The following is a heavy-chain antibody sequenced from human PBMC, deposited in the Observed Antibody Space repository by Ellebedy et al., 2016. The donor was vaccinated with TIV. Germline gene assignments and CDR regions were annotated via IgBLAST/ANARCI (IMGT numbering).Heavy chain of an antibody. D-gene: IGHD3-9*01. CDR2: VYHRGNT. J-gene: IGHJ4*02. Sequence: SETLSLTCTVSGGSISSYYWSWVRQPPGKGLEWIGEVYHRGNTNYNPSLKSRATISVDKSQNQFSLRLTSVTAADTAVYYCATQATGHYNFDYWGQGTLVTVSS. V-gene: IGHV4-59*12. CDR1: GGSISSYY. CDR3: ATQATGHYNFDY.